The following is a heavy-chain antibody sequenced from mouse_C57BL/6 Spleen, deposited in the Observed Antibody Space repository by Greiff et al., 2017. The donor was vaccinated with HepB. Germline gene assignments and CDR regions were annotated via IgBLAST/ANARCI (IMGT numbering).Heavy chain of an antibody. CDR1: GFTFSSYA. CDR2: ISDGGSYT. J-gene: IGHJ2*01. CDR3: ARGEVTFDY. V-gene: IGHV5-4*03. D-gene: IGHD2-2*01. Sequence: EVKVVESGGGLVKPGGSLKLSCAASGFTFSSYAMSWVRQTPEKRLEWVATISDGGSYTYYPDNVKGRFTISRDNAKNNLYLQMSHLKSEDTAMYYCARGEVTFDYWGQGTTLTVSS.